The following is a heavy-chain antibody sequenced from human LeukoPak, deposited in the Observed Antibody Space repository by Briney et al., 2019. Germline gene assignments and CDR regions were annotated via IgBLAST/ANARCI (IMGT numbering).Heavy chain of an antibody. V-gene: IGHV1-2*06. CDR2: INPNTGGT. Sequence: ASVKVSCKASGYTFTGYYMHWVRQAPGQGLEWMGRINPNTGGTNSAQRFQGRVTMTRDTSISTAYMELNRLRSDDTAVYYCARDHLRGESTGGYHFDYWGQGPLVTVSS. D-gene: IGHD5-18*01. CDR3: ARDHLRGESTGGYHFDY. J-gene: IGHJ4*02. CDR1: GYTFTGYY.